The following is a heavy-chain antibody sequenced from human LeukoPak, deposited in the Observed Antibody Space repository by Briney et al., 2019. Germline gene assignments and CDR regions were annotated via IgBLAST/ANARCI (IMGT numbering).Heavy chain of an antibody. CDR1: GYTFTSYD. CDR3: ARGGIEIPGVATVVDW. J-gene: IGHJ4*02. Sequence: ASVKVSCKASGYTFTSYDINWVRQATGQGLEWMGWMNPNSGNKGYAQKFQGRVTMTRNTSISTAYMELSTLRSEDTAVYYCARGGIEIPGVATVVDWWGQGTLVNVSS. D-gene: IGHD3-3*01. V-gene: IGHV1-8*01. CDR2: MNPNSGNK.